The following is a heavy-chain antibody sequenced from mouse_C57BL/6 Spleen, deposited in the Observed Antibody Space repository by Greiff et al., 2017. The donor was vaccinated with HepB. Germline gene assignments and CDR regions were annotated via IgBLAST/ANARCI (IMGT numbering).Heavy chain of an antibody. CDR3: ARDRGDYDDWYFDV. CDR2: INYDGSST. D-gene: IGHD2-4*01. CDR1: GFTFSDYY. Sequence: EVQRVESEGGLVQPGRSMKLSCTASGFTFSDYYMAWVRQVPEKGLEWVANINYDGSSTYYLDSLKSRFIISRDNAKNILYLQMSSLKSEDTATYYCARDRGDYDDWYFDVWGTGTTVTVSS. V-gene: IGHV5-16*01. J-gene: IGHJ1*03.